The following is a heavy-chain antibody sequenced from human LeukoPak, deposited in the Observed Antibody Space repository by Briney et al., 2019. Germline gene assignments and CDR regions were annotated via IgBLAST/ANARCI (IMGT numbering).Heavy chain of an antibody. J-gene: IGHJ6*03. CDR3: ARGGYYGSGSYYNLYYMDV. V-gene: IGHV1-69*05. D-gene: IGHD3-10*01. Sequence: GASVKVSCKASGGTFTSYAISWVRQAPGQGLEWMGRIIPIFGRANYAQKFQGRVTITTDESTSTAYMELSSLRSEDTAVYYCARGGYYGSGSYYNLYYMDVWGKGTTVTVSS. CDR1: GGTFTSYA. CDR2: IIPIFGRA.